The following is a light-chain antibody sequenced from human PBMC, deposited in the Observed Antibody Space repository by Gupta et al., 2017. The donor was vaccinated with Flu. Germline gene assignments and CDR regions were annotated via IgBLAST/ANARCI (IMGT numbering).Light chain of an antibody. Sequence: QPVLTQSPSASASLGPSVKLTCTLSSGHSNYAIAWHQQQPEKGPRYLMKVNSDGSHTKGDGIPDRFSGSSSGAERYLTMSSLQSEDEADYYCQTWGTGIVVFGGGTKLTVL. CDR1: SGHSNYA. CDR3: QTWGTGIVV. J-gene: IGLJ2*01. V-gene: IGLV4-69*01. CDR2: VNSDGSH.